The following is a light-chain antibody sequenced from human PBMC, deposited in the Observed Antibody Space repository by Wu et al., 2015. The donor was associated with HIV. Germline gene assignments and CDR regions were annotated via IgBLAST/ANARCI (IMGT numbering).Light chain of an antibody. CDR1: QSVSSY. CDR3: QQRSNWPRT. CDR2: DAS. Sequence: EIVLTQSPVTLSSSPGERATLSCRASQSVSSYLAWYQQKPGQAPRLLIYDASNRATGIPARFSGSGSGTDFTLTISSLEPEDFAVYYCQQRSNWPRTFGQGTKVEIK. V-gene: IGKV3-11*01. J-gene: IGKJ1*01.